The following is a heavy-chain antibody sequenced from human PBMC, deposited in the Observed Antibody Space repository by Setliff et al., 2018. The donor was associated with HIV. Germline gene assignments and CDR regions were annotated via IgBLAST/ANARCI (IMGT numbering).Heavy chain of an antibody. CDR3: ARGGGGYYYVGAVDI. Sequence: GASVKVSCKASDYTFSSYGISWVRQAPGQGLEWMGWMNPNSGNKGYAQKFQGRVTMTGNTSISTAYMELSSLRSEDTAVYYCARGGGGYYYVGAVDIWGQGTVVTVSS. CDR2: MNPNSGNK. CDR1: DYTFSSYG. D-gene: IGHD3-22*01. J-gene: IGHJ3*02. V-gene: IGHV1-8*02.